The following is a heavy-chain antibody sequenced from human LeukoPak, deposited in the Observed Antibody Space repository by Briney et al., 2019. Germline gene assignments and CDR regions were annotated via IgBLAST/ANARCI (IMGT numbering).Heavy chain of an antibody. D-gene: IGHD4-17*01. CDR3: ASQYGDFLGRFDY. CDR2: IIPIFGTA. J-gene: IGHJ4*02. CDR1: GGTFSSYA. Sequence: SVKVSCKASGGTFSSYAISWVRQAPGQGLEWMGGIIPIFGTANYAQKFQGRVTITADKSTSTAYMELSSLRSEDTAVYYYASQYGDFLGRFDYWGQGTLVTVSS. V-gene: IGHV1-69*06.